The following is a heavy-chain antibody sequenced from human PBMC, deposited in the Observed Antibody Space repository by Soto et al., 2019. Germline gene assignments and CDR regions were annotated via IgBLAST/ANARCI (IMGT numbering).Heavy chain of an antibody. D-gene: IGHD4-17*01. CDR1: GYSFTSYW. Sequence: GESLKISCKCSGYSFTSYWISWVRQMPGKGLEWMGRIDPSDSYTNYSPSFQGHVTISADKSISTAYLQWSSLKASDTAMYYCARHGGYGDYGDAFDIWGQGTMVTV. V-gene: IGHV5-10-1*01. CDR3: ARHGGYGDYGDAFDI. CDR2: IDPSDSYT. J-gene: IGHJ3*02.